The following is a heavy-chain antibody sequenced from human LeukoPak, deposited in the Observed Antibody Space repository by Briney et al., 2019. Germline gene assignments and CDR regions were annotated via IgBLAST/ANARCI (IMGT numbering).Heavy chain of an antibody. Sequence: GGSLRLSCAASGFTFSSYAMSWVRQAPGKGLEWVAVISYDGGNKYYADSVKGRFTISRDNSKNTLYLQMNSLRAEDTAVYYWAKVGGDGYNFDYWGQGTLVTVSS. J-gene: IGHJ4*02. V-gene: IGHV3-30*18. CDR1: GFTFSSYA. D-gene: IGHD5-24*01. CDR2: ISYDGGNK. CDR3: AKVGGDGYNFDY.